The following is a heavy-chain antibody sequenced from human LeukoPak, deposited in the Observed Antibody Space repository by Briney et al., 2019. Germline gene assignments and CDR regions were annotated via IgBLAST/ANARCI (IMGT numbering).Heavy chain of an antibody. CDR3: ARDPSYSSSSGAFDI. J-gene: IGHJ3*02. D-gene: IGHD6-6*01. V-gene: IGHV4-34*01. CDR2: INHSGST. Sequence: SGTLSLTCAVYGGSFSGYYWSWIRQPPGKGLEWIGEINHSGSTNYNPSLKSRVTISVDTSKNQFSLKLSSVTAADTAVYYCARDPSYSSSSGAFDIWGQGTMVTVSS. CDR1: GGSFSGYY.